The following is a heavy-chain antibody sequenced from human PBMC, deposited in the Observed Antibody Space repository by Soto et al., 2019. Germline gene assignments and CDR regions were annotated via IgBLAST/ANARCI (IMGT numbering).Heavy chain of an antibody. J-gene: IGHJ6*03. CDR1: SDSVTSGW. V-gene: IGHV4-4*02. CDR3: IRHGSYFMGV. Sequence: QVQLQESGPGLVKPSETLSLTCAVSSDSVTSGWWSWVRQPPGKGLEWIGQIDYNGGTEYNPSLTSRVTISVDKSKNQLSLKVSSVTAADTAVYYCIRHGSYFMGVWGKGTTVTVSS. CDR2: IDYNGGT.